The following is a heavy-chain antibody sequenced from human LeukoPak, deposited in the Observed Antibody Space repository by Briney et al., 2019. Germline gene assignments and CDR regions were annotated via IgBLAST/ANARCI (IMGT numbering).Heavy chain of an antibody. Sequence: AGGSLRLSCAASGFTFSTYAMSWVRQAPGKGLEWVSAISGSGGSTYYADSVKGRFTISRDNSKNTLYLQMNSLRAEDTAVYYCAKDRYCSGGSCSYYYYYYMDVWGKGTTVTVSS. D-gene: IGHD2-15*01. CDR2: ISGSGGST. V-gene: IGHV3-23*01. J-gene: IGHJ6*03. CDR1: GFTFSTYA. CDR3: AKDRYCSGGSCSYYYYYYMDV.